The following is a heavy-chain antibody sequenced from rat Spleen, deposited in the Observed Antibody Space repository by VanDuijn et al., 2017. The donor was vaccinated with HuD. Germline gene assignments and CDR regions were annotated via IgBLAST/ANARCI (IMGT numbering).Heavy chain of an antibody. CDR3: ARQRGHTMGPFDY. Sequence: EVQLVESGGGLVQPGRSLKLSCAASGFAFSRYGMAWVRQAPTKGLEWVATISYDDSSTYYRDSLMGRFTISRDDAKGTLFLQMDSLRSEDTATYYCARQRGHTMGPFDYWGQGVKVTVSS. D-gene: IGHD1-7*01. V-gene: IGHV5-29*01. CDR1: GFAFSRYG. CDR2: ISYDDSST. J-gene: IGHJ2*01.